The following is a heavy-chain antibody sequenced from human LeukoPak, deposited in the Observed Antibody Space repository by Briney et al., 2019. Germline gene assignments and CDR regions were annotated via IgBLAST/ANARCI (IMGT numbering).Heavy chain of an antibody. J-gene: IGHJ3*02. D-gene: IGHD1-26*01. CDR3: ARDAAGGFDI. V-gene: IGHV4-39*07. CDR2: IYYSGST. CDR1: GGSISSSSYY. Sequence: QPSETLSLTCTVSGGSISSSSYYWGWIRQPPGKGLEWIGSIYYSGSTYYNPSLKSRVTISVDKSKNQFSLKLSSVTAADTAVYYCARDAAGGFDIWGQGTMVTVSS.